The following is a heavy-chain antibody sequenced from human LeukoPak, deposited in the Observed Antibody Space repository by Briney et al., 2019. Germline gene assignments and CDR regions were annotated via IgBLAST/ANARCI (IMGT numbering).Heavy chain of an antibody. CDR3: ARAKSSSSLYFDY. CDR2: IYTSGST. D-gene: IGHD6-13*01. Sequence: SETLSLTCTVSGGSISSGSYYWSWIRQPAGKGLEWIGRIYTSGSTNYNPSLKSRVTISVDTSKNQFSLKLSSVTAADTAVYFCARAKSSSSLYFDYWGQGTLVTVSS. J-gene: IGHJ4*02. V-gene: IGHV4-61*02. CDR1: GGSISSGSYY.